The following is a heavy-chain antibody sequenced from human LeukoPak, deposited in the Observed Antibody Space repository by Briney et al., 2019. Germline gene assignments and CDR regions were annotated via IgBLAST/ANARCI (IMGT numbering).Heavy chain of an antibody. V-gene: IGHV4-34*01. D-gene: IGHD6-13*01. Sequence: PSETLSLTCAVYGGSFSGYYWSWIRQPPGKGLEWIGEINHSGSTNYNPSLKSRVTISVDTSKNQFSLKLSSVTAADTAVYYCARVLGYSSSWYGWYFGLWGRGTLVTVSS. CDR1: GGSFSGYY. CDR3: ARVLGYSSSWYGWYFGL. CDR2: INHSGST. J-gene: IGHJ2*01.